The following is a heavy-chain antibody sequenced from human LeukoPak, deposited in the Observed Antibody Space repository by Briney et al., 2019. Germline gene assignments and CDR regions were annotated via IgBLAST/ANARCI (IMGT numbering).Heavy chain of an antibody. CDR1: GGTFSSYA. V-gene: IGHV1-69*13. D-gene: IGHD3-16*01. CDR2: IIPIFGTA. Sequence: ASVKVSCKASGGTFSSYAISWVRQAPGQGLEWMGGIIPIFGTANYAQKFQGRVTITADESTSTAYMELSSLRSEDTAVYYCASGGDLCGVTSPCMDVWGKGTTVTVSS. J-gene: IGHJ6*03. CDR3: ASGGDLCGVTSPCMDV.